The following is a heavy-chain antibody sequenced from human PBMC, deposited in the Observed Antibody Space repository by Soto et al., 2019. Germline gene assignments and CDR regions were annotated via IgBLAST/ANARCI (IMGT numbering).Heavy chain of an antibody. J-gene: IGHJ6*01. CDR2: ISYDGSNK. D-gene: IGHD2-2*01. V-gene: IGHV3-30*18. Sequence: GGSRRLSCSASGLTFSSYGMTWVRQAPGKGLEWVAVISYDGSNKYYADSVKGRFTISRDNSKNTLYLQMNSLRAEDTAVYYCAKEGYCSSTSCYGGYYYYYGMDVWGQGTTVTVSS. CDR1: GLTFSSYG. CDR3: AKEGYCSSTSCYGGYYYYYGMDV.